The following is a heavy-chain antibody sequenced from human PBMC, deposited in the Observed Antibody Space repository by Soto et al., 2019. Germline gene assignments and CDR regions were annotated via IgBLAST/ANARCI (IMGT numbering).Heavy chain of an antibody. CDR1: GGSISSSSYY. D-gene: IGHD4-17*01. CDR2: IYYSGST. V-gene: IGHV4-39*02. CDR3: AREDDNGGNSRPFDY. Sequence: QLQLQESGPGLVKPSETLSLTCTVSGGSISSSSYYWGWIRQPPGKGLEWIGSIYYSGSTYYNPSLESRVTISVDTSKNQFSLKLSSVTAADTAVYYCAREDDNGGNSRPFDYWGQGTLVTVSS. J-gene: IGHJ4*02.